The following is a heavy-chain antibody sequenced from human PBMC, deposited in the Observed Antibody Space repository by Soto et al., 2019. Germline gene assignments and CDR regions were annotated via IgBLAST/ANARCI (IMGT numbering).Heavy chain of an antibody. J-gene: IGHJ5*02. CDR2: IYFTGNT. CDR3: AGQTFTIAAASYGRSNWFDP. V-gene: IGHV4-39*01. Sequence: SETLSLTCSASGGSTTSSSHFWGWVRQPSGKGLEWIGTIYFTGNTYYTPSLKSRLTMSIDTSKNEFSLRLNSVTAADTAVYYCAGQTFTIAAASYGRSNWFDPWGPGTLVTVSS. CDR1: GGSTTSSSHF. D-gene: IGHD6-25*01.